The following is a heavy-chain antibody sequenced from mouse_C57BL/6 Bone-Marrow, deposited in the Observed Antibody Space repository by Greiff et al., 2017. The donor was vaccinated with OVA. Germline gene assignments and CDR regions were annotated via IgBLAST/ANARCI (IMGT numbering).Heavy chain of an antibody. CDR1: GYTFTSYW. J-gene: IGHJ2*01. Sequence: QVQLQQPGAELVKPGASVKMSCKASGYTFTSYWITWVKQRPGQGLEWIGDIYPGSGSTNYNEKFKSKATLTVDTSSSTAYMQLSSLTSEDSAVYYCARIHYYGSSPDDWGQGTTLTVSS. D-gene: IGHD1-1*01. CDR2: IYPGSGST. CDR3: ARIHYYGSSPDD. V-gene: IGHV1-55*01.